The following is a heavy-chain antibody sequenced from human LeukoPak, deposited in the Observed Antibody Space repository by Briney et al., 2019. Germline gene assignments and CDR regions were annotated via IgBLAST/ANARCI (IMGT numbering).Heavy chain of an antibody. CDR2: IYYSGST. J-gene: IGHJ4*02. V-gene: IGHV4-59*01. Sequence: TSETLSLTCTVSGGYINTYYWSWIRQPPGKGLEWIGYIYYSGSTNYNPSLKSRVTISVDTSKNQFSLKLSSVTAADTAVYYCAREIDYDILTGYQNYFDYWGQGTLVTVSS. CDR1: GGYINTYY. D-gene: IGHD3-9*01. CDR3: AREIDYDILTGYQNYFDY.